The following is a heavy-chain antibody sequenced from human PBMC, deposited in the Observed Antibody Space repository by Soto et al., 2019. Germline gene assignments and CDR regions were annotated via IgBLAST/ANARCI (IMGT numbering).Heavy chain of an antibody. CDR1: GDSVSSPYW. J-gene: IGHJ4*02. CDR3: ARSAGWYAVHS. V-gene: IGHV4-4*02. Sequence: QVQLQESGPGLVKPSGTLSLTCAVSGDSVSSPYWWCWVRQAPGKGLEWIGEVFHTGTTSYNPSLRGRVPISMDKSINQFSLDLSSVTAADTAVYYCARSAGWYAVHSWGPGTLVIVSS. D-gene: IGHD6-19*01. CDR2: VFHTGTT.